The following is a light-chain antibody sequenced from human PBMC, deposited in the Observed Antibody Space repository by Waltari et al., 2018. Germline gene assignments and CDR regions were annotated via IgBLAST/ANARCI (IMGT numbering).Light chain of an antibody. V-gene: IGLV2-23*02. CDR1: SSDIGFYKL. CDR2: EVT. CDR3: FSYAGTSSGV. J-gene: IGLJ1*01. Sequence: QSPMTQTATVSGSPGQSITISSTGTSSDIGFYKLVTWYQQYPGKAPKVMIYEVTKRPSGVSNRFSGSKSGNTASLTISGLQAEDEADYYCFSYAGTSSGVFGTGTKVTVL.